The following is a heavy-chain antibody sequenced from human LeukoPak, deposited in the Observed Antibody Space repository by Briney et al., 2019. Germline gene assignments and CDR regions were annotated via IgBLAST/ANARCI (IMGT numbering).Heavy chain of an antibody. J-gene: IGHJ5*02. CDR1: GYTFTTYF. Sequence: GASVKVSCEASGYTFTTYFMHWVRQAPGQGLEWMGIINLSSGRTTYAQKFQGRVTMTRDTSISTAYMELRGLRSEDTAVYYCVRDGEGVAISVNYWFDPWGQGTLVTVSS. D-gene: IGHD3-10*01. V-gene: IGHV1-46*01. CDR2: INLSSGRT. CDR3: VRDGEGVAISVNYWFDP.